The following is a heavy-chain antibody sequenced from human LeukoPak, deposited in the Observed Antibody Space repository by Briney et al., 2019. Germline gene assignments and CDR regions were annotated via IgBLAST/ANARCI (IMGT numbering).Heavy chain of an antibody. V-gene: IGHV1-2*02. J-gene: IGHJ4*02. D-gene: IGHD1-26*01. Sequence: ASVKVSCKASGYTFTGYYMHWVRQAPGQGLEWMGWINPNSGGTNYAQKFQGRVTMTRDTSISTAYMELSRLRSDDTAVYYCARQWEFIPRPFDYWGQGTLVTVSS. CDR2: INPNSGGT. CDR3: ARQWEFIPRPFDY. CDR1: GYTFTGYY.